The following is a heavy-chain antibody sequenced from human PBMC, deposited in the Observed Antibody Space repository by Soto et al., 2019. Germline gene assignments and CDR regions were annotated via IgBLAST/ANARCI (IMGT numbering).Heavy chain of an antibody. J-gene: IGHJ4*02. Sequence: GESLKISCAASGFTFSSYAMSWVRQAPGKGLEWVSAISGSGGSTYYADSVKGRFTISRDNSKNTLYLQMNSLRAEDTAVYYCAKDERSSSWYYFDYWGQGTLVTVSS. D-gene: IGHD6-13*01. CDR2: ISGSGGST. CDR1: GFTFSSYA. CDR3: AKDERSSSWYYFDY. V-gene: IGHV3-23*01.